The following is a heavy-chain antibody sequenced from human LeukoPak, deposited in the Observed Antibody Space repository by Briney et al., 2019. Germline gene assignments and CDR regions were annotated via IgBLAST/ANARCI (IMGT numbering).Heavy chain of an antibody. CDR3: ARAQASLMGVYYYYYMDV. V-gene: IGHV4-59*01. CDR1: GGSISSYY. J-gene: IGHJ6*03. Sequence: SETLSLTCTVSGGSISSYYWSWIRQPPGKGLEWIGYIYYSGSTNYNPSLKSRVTISVDTSKNQFSLKLSSVTAADTAVYYCARAQASLMGVYYYYYMDVWGKGTTVTVSS. D-gene: IGHD2-8*01. CDR2: IYYSGST.